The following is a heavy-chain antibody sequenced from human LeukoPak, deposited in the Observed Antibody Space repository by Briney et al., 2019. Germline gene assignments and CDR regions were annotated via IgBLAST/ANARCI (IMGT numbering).Heavy chain of an antibody. CDR3: ASPIAVASTGFDS. D-gene: IGHD6-19*01. V-gene: IGHV1-8*01. CDR1: GYTFTSYD. Sequence: ASVKVSCKASGYTFTSYDINWVRQATGQGLGWMGWMNPNSGNTGYAQKFQGRVTMTRNTSIGTAYMELSSLRSEDTAVYYCASPIAVASTGFDSWGQGTLVTVSS. J-gene: IGHJ4*02. CDR2: MNPNSGNT.